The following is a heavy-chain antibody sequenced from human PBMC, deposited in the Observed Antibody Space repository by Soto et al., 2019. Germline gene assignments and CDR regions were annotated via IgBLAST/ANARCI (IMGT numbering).Heavy chain of an antibody. CDR1: GGTFSSYA. CDR3: ARDQKRGKAVRYFDWLLD. D-gene: IGHD3-9*01. CDR2: IIPIFGTA. Sequence: QVQLVQSGAEVKKPGSSVKVSCKASGGTFSSYAISWVRQAPGQGLEWMGGIIPIFGTANYAQKFQGRVTITADESTSTAYMELSSLRSEDTAVYYCARDQKRGKAVRYFDWLLDWGQGTLVTVSS. V-gene: IGHV1-69*01. J-gene: IGHJ4*02.